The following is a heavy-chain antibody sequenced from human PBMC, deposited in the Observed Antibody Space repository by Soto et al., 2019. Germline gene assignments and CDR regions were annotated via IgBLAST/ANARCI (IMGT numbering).Heavy chain of an antibody. D-gene: IGHD4-4*01. V-gene: IGHV4-61*01. CDR3: ERGYSHYAR. CDR2: IYFSGPS. J-gene: IGHJ4*02. CDR1: GGSVSRASNF. Sequence: PSETLSLTCTFSGGSVSRASNFWSWIRQPPGKGLEWIGYIYFSGPSRYNPSLESRVTISIDSSKNQVSLTLTSVTAADTAVYYCERGYSHYARWGRGSLVNVSS.